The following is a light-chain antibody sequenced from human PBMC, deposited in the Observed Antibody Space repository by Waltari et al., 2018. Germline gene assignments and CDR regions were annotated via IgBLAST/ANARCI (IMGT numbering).Light chain of an antibody. V-gene: IGKV3-20*01. Sequence: EIVLTQSPGTVSLSPGEGATLSCRASQSVASSYVAWYQQKPGQAPRLLIYGGSGRATVSPDRFSGSLFETEFSVTISRVRPEDSAVYYCQQYATSPRTFGQGTKVEIK. CDR1: QSVASSY. J-gene: IGKJ1*01. CDR3: QQYATSPRT. CDR2: GGS.